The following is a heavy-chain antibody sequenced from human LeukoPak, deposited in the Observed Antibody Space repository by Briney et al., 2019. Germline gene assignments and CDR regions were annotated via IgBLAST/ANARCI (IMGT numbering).Heavy chain of an antibody. CDR3: AKPGRDILDPTYFDD. CDR2: IKQDGSEK. V-gene: IGHV3-7*03. J-gene: IGHJ4*02. CDR1: GFTFSSYW. D-gene: IGHD5-12*01. Sequence: GGSLRLSCAASGFTFSSYWMSWVRQAPGKGLEWVANIKQDGSEKYYVDSVKGRFTISRDNSKNTLYLQMNSLRAEDTAVYYCAKPGRDILDPTYFDDWGQGTLVTVSS.